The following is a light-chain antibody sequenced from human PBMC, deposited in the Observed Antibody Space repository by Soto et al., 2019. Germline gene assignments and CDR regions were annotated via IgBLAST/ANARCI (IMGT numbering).Light chain of an antibody. CDR1: NSDVGGYNY. V-gene: IGLV2-14*01. CDR3: SSYRSANTVV. J-gene: IGLJ2*01. Sequence: QSVLTQPASVSGSPGQSITISCTGTNSDVGGYNYVSWYQQHPGKAPKLMISEVSDRPSGISNRFSGSKSGNTASLTISGLQAEDEADYYCSSYRSANTVVFGGGTKVTVL. CDR2: EVS.